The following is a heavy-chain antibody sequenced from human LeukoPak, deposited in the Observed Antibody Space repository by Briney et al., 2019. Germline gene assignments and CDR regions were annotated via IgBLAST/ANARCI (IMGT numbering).Heavy chain of an antibody. J-gene: IGHJ4*02. Sequence: PGRSLRLSCAASGFTFSSYAMHWVRQAPGKGLEWVAVISYDGSNKYYADSVKGRFTISRVNSKNTLYLQMNSLRAEDTAVYYCARDKVTMIVVVHFDYWGQGTLVTVSS. CDR1: GFTFSSYA. V-gene: IGHV3-30-3*01. CDR2: ISYDGSNK. CDR3: ARDKVTMIVVVHFDY. D-gene: IGHD3-22*01.